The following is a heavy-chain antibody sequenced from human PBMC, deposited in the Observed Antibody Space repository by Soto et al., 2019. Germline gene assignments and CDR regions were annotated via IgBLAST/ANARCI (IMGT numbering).Heavy chain of an antibody. CDR1: GGTFSSYA. Sequence: QVHLVQSGAEVKKPGSSVKVSCEASGGTFSSYAISWVRQAPGQGLEWMGGIIPLFGTANYAQKFQGRVTITADKSTYTAYMELSSLRSEDTAVYCCARDLWHYYGSGTYYGSYFDYWGQGTLVTVSS. V-gene: IGHV1-69*06. CDR3: ARDLWHYYGSGTYYGSYFDY. J-gene: IGHJ4*02. D-gene: IGHD3-10*01. CDR2: IIPLFGTA.